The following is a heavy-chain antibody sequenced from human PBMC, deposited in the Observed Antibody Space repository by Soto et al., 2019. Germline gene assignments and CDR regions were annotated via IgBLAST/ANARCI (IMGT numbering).Heavy chain of an antibody. V-gene: IGHV1-46*01. Sequence: QVQLVQSGAEVKEPGASVKISCKTSGFTFTTYYIHWVRQAPRQGLEWMATIIPSGASTSYAQKCQGRVSMTKDSSTSTVDMVLSSLRSDVTPMYYCARDWELGYRGQGTLGTVSS. J-gene: IGHJ4*02. CDR3: ARDWELGY. D-gene: IGHD1-26*01. CDR1: GFTFTTYY. CDR2: IIPSGAST.